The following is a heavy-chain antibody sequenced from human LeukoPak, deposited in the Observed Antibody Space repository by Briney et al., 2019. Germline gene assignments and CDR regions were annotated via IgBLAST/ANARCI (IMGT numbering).Heavy chain of an antibody. CDR2: ISSSGSTI. J-gene: IGHJ5*02. D-gene: IGHD6-13*01. Sequence: GGSLRLSCAASGFTFSSYWMSWIRQAPGKGLEWVSYISSSGSTIYYADSVKGRFNIPRDNPKNSLYLQMNRLRAEHTAVYYFARDRGGYSYWFDPWGQGTLVTVSS. V-gene: IGHV3-11*04. CDR1: GFTFSSYW. CDR3: ARDRGGYSYWFDP.